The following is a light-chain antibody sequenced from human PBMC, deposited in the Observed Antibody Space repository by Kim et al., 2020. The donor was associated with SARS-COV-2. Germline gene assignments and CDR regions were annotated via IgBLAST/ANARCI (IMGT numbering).Light chain of an antibody. CDR3: QSYDNSLSHVVL. CDR1: RSIVRTSYD. J-gene: IGLJ2*01. V-gene: IGLV1-40*01. CDR2: GDI. Sequence: VTSSCTGCRSIVRTSYDVHWYQRLPGPSPKLLNYGDINRPSGVPDRFSGSKSGTSASLAITGLQAEDEADYYCQSYDNSLSHVVLFGGGTQLTVL.